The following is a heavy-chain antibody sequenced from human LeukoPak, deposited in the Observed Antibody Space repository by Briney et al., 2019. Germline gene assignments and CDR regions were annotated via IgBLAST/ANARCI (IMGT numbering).Heavy chain of an antibody. D-gene: IGHD3-22*01. V-gene: IGHV1-2*02. Sequence: ASVKVSCKASGYTFTGYYMHWVRQAPGQGLEWMGWINPNSGGTNYAQKFQGRVTMTRDASISTAYMELSRLRSDDTAVYYCARDGITMIVGTNYWGQGTLVTVSS. J-gene: IGHJ4*02. CDR1: GYTFTGYY. CDR2: INPNSGGT. CDR3: ARDGITMIVGTNY.